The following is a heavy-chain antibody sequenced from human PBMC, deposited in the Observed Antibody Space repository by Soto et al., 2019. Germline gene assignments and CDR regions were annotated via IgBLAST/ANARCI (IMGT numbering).Heavy chain of an antibody. CDR3: AREGALGYCSGGSCRYFDY. J-gene: IGHJ4*02. CDR1: GGTFSSYA. CDR2: IIPIFGTA. V-gene: IGHV1-69*13. D-gene: IGHD2-15*01. Sequence: ASVKVSCKASGGTFSSYAISWVRQAPGQGLEWMGGIIPIFGTANYAQKFQGRVTITADESTSTAYMELSSLRSEDTVVYYCAREGALGYCSGGSCRYFDYWGQGTLVTVSS.